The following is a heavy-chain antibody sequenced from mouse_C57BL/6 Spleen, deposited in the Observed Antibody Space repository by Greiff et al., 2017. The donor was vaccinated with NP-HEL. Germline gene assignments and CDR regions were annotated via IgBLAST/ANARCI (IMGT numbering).Heavy chain of an antibody. CDR2: INPNNGGT. V-gene: IGHV1-26*01. CDR1: GYTFTDYY. D-gene: IGHD2-1*01. Sequence: EVQLQQSGPELVKPGASVKISCKASGYTFTDYYMNWVKQSHGKSLEWIGDINPNNGGTSYNQKFTGKATLTVDKSSSTAYMELRSLTSEDSAVYYCATYGNFYCDYWGQGTTLTVSS. J-gene: IGHJ2*01. CDR3: ATYGNFYCDY.